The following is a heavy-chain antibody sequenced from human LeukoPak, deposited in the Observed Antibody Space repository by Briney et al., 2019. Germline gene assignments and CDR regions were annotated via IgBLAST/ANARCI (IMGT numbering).Heavy chain of an antibody. CDR3: ARGSRPHYYYGMDV. J-gene: IGHJ6*02. Sequence: SQTLSVTCTVSGGSISSGSYYCSWIRQPAGKGLEWIGRIYTSGSTNYNPSLKSRVTISVDTSKNQFSLKLSSVTAADTAVYYCARGSRPHYYYGMDVWGQGTTVTVSS. CDR1: GGSISSGSYY. V-gene: IGHV4-61*02. CDR2: IYTSGST.